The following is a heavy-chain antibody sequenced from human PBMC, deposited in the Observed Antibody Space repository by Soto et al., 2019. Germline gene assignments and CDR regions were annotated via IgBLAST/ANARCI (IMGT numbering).Heavy chain of an antibody. V-gene: IGHV3-64*01. J-gene: IGHJ6*03. Sequence: EVQLAESGGGLSQPGGSLRLSCAASGFTLSGYAMDWVRQAPGQGLEYVSGISSNGVGTYYANSVQGRFTISRDNSKNTVYRQMGSLIPESRVVYYCARRARSDFYYLDVWVKGTTVTVSS. CDR1: GFTLSGYA. CDR2: ISSNGVGT. D-gene: IGHD3-10*01. CDR3: ARRARSDFYYLDV.